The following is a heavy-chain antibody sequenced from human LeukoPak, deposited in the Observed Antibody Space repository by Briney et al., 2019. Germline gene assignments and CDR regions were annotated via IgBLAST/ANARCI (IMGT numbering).Heavy chain of an antibody. V-gene: IGHV3-23*01. CDR1: EFTFSSYT. CDR3: AKPQWELLD. D-gene: IGHD1-26*01. J-gene: IGHJ4*02. CDR2: ISDSGGST. Sequence: GGSLRLSCAASEFTFSSYTMSWVRQAPGKGLEWVSAISDSGGSTYYADSVKGRFTISRDNSKNTLYLQMNSLRAEDTAVYYCAKPQWELLDWGQGTLVTVSS.